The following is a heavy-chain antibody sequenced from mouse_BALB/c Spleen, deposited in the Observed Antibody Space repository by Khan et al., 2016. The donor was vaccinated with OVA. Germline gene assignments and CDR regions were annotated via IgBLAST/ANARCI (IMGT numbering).Heavy chain of an antibody. CDR3: TRRNWDVAWVAY. CDR1: GYTFTSYW. CDR2: IYPGNTDT. V-gene: IGHV1-5*01. J-gene: IGHJ3*01. D-gene: IGHD4-1*01. Sequence: EVQLQESGTVLARPGASVKMSCKASGYTFTSYWIHWIKQRPGQGLEWIGDIYPGNTDTNYNQKFKGKAKLTAVTSTSTAYMELSSLTNEDSAVYYCTRRNWDVAWVAYWGQGTLVTVSA.